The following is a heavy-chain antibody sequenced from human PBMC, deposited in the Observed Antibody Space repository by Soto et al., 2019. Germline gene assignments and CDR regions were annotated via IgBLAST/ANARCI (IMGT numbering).Heavy chain of an antibody. J-gene: IGHJ4*02. Sequence: VQLVQSGAEVRKPGASVKVSCKASGYTFSSYGISWVRQAPGKGLEWMGWISAGKGDTNYAQKFQGRVSMTTDTSTSTAYMELRSLTSDDTAVYYCAIDGFTVISSGSFDYWGQGTLVTVSS. CDR1: GYTFSSYG. CDR2: ISAGKGDT. D-gene: IGHD1-26*01. CDR3: AIDGFTVISSGSFDY. V-gene: IGHV1-18*04.